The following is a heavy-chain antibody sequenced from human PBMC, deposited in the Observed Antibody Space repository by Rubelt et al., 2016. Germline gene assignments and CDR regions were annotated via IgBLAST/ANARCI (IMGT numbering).Heavy chain of an antibody. CDR3: ARDHSSGWYLEGFFDY. CDR2: IYHSGST. CDR1: GYSISSGYY. J-gene: IGHJ4*02. D-gene: IGHD6-19*01. V-gene: IGHV4-38-2*02. Sequence: QVQLQESGPGLVKPSETLSLTCTVSGYSISSGYYWGWIRQPPGKGLEWIGSIYHSGSTYYNPSLKSRFTISVDTSKNQFSLKLSSVTAADTAVYYCARDHSSGWYLEGFFDYWGLGTLVTVSS.